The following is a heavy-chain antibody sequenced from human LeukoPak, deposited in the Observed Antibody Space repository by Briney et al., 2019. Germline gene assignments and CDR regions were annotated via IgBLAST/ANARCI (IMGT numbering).Heavy chain of an antibody. D-gene: IGHD3-22*01. CDR1: GYRLTSYS. Sequence: ASVKLSCKASGYRLTSYSISWVRQAPGQGLEWVGWISSYNGKTNYGKNVQGRVTMTTDTSTSTAYMELRSLRSDYMAIYYCARNYDSSKDGNDYWGQGTLVTVSS. CDR3: ARNYDSSKDGNDY. CDR2: ISSYNGKT. V-gene: IGHV1-18*03. J-gene: IGHJ4*02.